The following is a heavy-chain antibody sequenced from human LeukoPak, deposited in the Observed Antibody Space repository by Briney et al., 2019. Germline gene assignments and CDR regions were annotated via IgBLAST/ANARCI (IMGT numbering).Heavy chain of an antibody. D-gene: IGHD4-17*01. CDR3: ARLRTTRGPITVTPSYSGSPNWFDP. V-gene: IGHV5-51*01. CDR2: INPGDSDT. CDR1: GYTFTNYW. Sequence: GESLKISCKGSGYTFTNYWIGWVRQMPGKGLEWMAVINPGDSDTRYSPSFQGQVTISADKSISTAYLQWSRPKASDTAMYYCARLRTTRGPITVTPSYSGSPNWFDPWGQGTLVTVSS. J-gene: IGHJ5*02.